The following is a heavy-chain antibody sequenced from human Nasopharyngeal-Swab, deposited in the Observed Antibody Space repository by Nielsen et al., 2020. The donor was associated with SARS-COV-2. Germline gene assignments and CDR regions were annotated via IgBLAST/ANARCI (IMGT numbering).Heavy chain of an antibody. J-gene: IGHJ1*01. CDR1: GFTFSNYW. V-gene: IGHV3-7*01. D-gene: IGHD3-9*01. CDR2: IKQDGSKK. CDR3: ASTKYDIN. Sequence: GESLKISCAASGFTFSNYWMSWVRQAPGKGLEWVANIKQDGSKKYYVDFVKGRFTISRDNAKNSLYLQMNSLRDEDTAVYYCASTKYDINWGQGTLVTVSS.